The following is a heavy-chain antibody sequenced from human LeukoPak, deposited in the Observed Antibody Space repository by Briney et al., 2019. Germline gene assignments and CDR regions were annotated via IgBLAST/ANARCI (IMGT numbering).Heavy chain of an antibody. J-gene: IGHJ5*02. CDR2: ISGSGGST. Sequence: PGGSLRLTCAASGFTFSSYAMSWARQAPGKGLEWVSAISGSGGSTYYADSVKGRFTISRDNSKNTLYLQMNSLRAEDTAVYYCAKDRIAARPGWFDPWGQGTLVTVSS. V-gene: IGHV3-23*01. CDR3: AKDRIAARPGWFDP. D-gene: IGHD6-6*01. CDR1: GFTFSSYA.